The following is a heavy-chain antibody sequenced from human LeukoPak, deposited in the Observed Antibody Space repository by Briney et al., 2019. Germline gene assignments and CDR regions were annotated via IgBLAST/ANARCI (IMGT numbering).Heavy chain of an antibody. CDR2: ISSNGGST. J-gene: IGHJ4*02. D-gene: IGHD6-19*01. CDR1: GFTFSSYA. Sequence: GGSLTLSCSASGFTFSSYAMHWVRQAPGKGLEYVSAISSNGGSTYYADSVKGRFTISRDNSKNTLYLQMSSLRAEDTAVYYCVKTSSGTFDYWGQGTLVTVSS. CDR3: VKTSSGTFDY. V-gene: IGHV3-64D*09.